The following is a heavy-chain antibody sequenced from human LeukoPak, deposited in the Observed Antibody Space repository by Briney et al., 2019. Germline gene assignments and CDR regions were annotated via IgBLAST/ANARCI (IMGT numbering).Heavy chain of an antibody. CDR2: INHSGST. J-gene: IGHJ4*02. D-gene: IGHD3-3*01. V-gene: IGHV4-34*01. Sequence: SETLSLTCAVYGGSFSGYYWSWIRQPPGKGLEWIGEINHSGSTNYNPSPKGRVTISVDTSKNQFSLKLSSVTAADTAVYYCARGQAYYDFWSGYYMGSGYFDYWGQGTLVTVSS. CDR1: GGSFSGYY. CDR3: ARGQAYYDFWSGYYMGSGYFDY.